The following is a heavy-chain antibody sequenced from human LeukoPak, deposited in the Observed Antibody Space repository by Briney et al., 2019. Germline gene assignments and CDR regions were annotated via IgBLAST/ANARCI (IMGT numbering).Heavy chain of an antibody. D-gene: IGHD6-6*01. Sequence: GGSLRLSCAASGFTFSNYAMSWVRQAPGKGLEWVSVIYSGGSTYYADSVKGRFTISRDNSKNTLYLQMNSLRAEDTAVYYCAGDSYSSSSYYYYGMDVWGQGTTVTVSS. V-gene: IGHV3-66*01. CDR1: GFTFSNYA. CDR2: IYSGGST. CDR3: AGDSYSSSSYYYYGMDV. J-gene: IGHJ6*02.